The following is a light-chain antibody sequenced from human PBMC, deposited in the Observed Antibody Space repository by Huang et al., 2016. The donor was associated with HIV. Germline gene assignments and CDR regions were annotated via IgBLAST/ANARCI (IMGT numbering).Light chain of an antibody. CDR2: GAS. CDR3: QQYNDWPPVT. J-gene: IGKJ2*01. CDR1: QSVSSN. V-gene: IGKV3-15*01. Sequence: LSCRASQSVSSNLAWYQQKTGRAPRLLITGASTSATGIPARFSGSGSGTEFTLTTSSLPSEDSGVYYCQQYNDWPPVTFGQGTKLEIK.